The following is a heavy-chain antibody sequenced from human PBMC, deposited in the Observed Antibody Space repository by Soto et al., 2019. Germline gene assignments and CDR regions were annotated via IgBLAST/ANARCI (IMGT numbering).Heavy chain of an antibody. D-gene: IGHD2-15*01. V-gene: IGHV3-30*18. CDR1: GFIFSSYG. CDR3: AKEVHCGGGSCSWSEGFDY. Sequence: QVQLVESGGGVVQPGRSLRLSCAASGFIFSSYGMHWVRQAPGKGLEWVAVISYEGSHTYYADSVKGRFTITRDSSKNALYRQITRLRPEDTAVYYCAKEVHCGGGSCSWSEGFDYWGQGTLLSVSS. CDR2: ISYEGSHT. J-gene: IGHJ4*02.